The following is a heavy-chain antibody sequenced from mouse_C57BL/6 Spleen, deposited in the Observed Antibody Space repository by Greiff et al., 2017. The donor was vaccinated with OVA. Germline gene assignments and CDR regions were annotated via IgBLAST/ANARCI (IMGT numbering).Heavy chain of an antibody. CDR3: ARYGSSSKYFDY. CDR1: GYTFTSYG. CDR2: IYPRSGNT. D-gene: IGHD1-1*01. J-gene: IGHJ2*01. V-gene: IGHV1-81*01. Sequence: VQLQQSGAELARPGASVKLSCKASGYTFTSYGISWVKQRTGQGLEWIGEIYPRSGNTYYNEKFKGKATLTADKSSSTAYMELRSLTSEDSAVYFCARYGSSSKYFDYWGQGTTLTVSS.